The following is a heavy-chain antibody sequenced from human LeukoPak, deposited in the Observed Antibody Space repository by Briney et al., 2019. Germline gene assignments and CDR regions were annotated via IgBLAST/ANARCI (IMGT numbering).Heavy chain of an antibody. CDR1: GGSISSSSYY. CDR2: IYYSGST. Sequence: PSKTLSLTCTVSGGSISSSSYYWGWIRQPPGKGLEWIGSIYYSGSTYYNSSLKSRVAISVDTSKNQFSLKLSSVTAADTAVYYCARQSVTVGDFWSGYYLYYFDYWGQGTLVTVSS. CDR3: ARQSVTVGDFWSGYYLYYFDY. D-gene: IGHD3-3*01. V-gene: IGHV4-39*07. J-gene: IGHJ4*02.